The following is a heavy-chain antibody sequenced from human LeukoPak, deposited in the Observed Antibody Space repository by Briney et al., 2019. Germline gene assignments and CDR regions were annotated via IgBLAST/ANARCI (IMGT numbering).Heavy chain of an antibody. CDR2: FHTGGSA. J-gene: IGHJ4*02. D-gene: IGHD3-22*01. Sequence: SQTLSLTCSVSGGSISSDNYYWTWLRQPAGTGLEWIGRFHTGGSANYNPSLKSRVTISVDTSKNQFSLRLNSVTAADTAIYYCAREEYYDDSGYYFRYFDSWGQGTLVTVSS. CDR3: AREEYYDDSGYYFRYFDS. V-gene: IGHV4-61*02. CDR1: GGSISSDNYY.